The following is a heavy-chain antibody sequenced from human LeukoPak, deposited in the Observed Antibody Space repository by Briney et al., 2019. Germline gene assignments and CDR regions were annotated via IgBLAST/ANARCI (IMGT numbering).Heavy chain of an antibody. CDR2: IYSGGST. Sequence: PGGSLRLSCAASGFTVSSNYMSWVRQAPGKGLEWVSVIYSGGSTYYADSVKGRFTISRDNSKNTLYLQMNSLRAEDTDVYYCARGGGAYYYASSGVDYWGQGTLVTVSS. J-gene: IGHJ4*02. D-gene: IGHD3-22*01. CDR1: GFTVSSNY. V-gene: IGHV3-53*01. CDR3: ARGGGAYYYASSGVDY.